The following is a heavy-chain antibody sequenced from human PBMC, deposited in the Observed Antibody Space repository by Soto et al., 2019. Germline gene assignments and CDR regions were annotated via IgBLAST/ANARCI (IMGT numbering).Heavy chain of an antibody. CDR1: GFSLSTSGVG. CDR2: IYWDDDK. J-gene: IGHJ6*02. Sequence: QITLKESGPTLVKPTQTLTLTCTFSGFSLSTSGVGAGWIRQPPGKALEWLALIYWDDDKRYSPSLRSRLTNNKDTSKNQVVLTMTNMDPVDTATYYCIQSRCGGDCLQSYASHYYYGMDVWGQGTTVTVSS. CDR3: IQSRCGGDCLQSYASHYYYGMDV. V-gene: IGHV2-5*02. D-gene: IGHD2-21*02.